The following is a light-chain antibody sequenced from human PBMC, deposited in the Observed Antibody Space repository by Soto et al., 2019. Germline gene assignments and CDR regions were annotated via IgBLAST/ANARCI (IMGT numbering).Light chain of an antibody. CDR3: QTYNGSPRP. CDR1: QGISNY. V-gene: IGKV1-27*01. Sequence: DIQMTQSPSSLSASVGDRVTITCRASQGISNYLAWYQQKPGKVPKLLIYAASTLQSVFPSRFSGSGSGTDFTLTISVLEPEDVEPYYCQTYNGSPRPFGHGTQVEFK. CDR2: AAS. J-gene: IGKJ1*01.